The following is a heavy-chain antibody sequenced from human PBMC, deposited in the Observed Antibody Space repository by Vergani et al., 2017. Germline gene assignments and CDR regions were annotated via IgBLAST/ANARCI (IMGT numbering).Heavy chain of an antibody. D-gene: IGHD6-19*01. CDR1: GFTFSSYS. CDR3: ARDHGLGYYYYMDV. V-gene: IGHV3-48*04. Sequence: EVQLVESGGGLVQPGGSLRLSCAASGFTFSSYSMNWVRQAPGKGLEWVSYISSSSSTIYYEDSVKGRFTISRDNAKNSLYLQMNSLRAEDTAVYYCARDHGLGYYYYMDVWGKGTTVTVSS. CDR2: ISSSSSTI. J-gene: IGHJ6*03.